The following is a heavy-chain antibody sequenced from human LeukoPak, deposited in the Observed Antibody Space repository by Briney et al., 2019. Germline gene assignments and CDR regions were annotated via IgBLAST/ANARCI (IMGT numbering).Heavy chain of an antibody. CDR2: ISAYNGNT. Sequence: GASVKVSCKASGYTFTSYGISWVRQAPGQGLEWMGWISAYNGNTNYAQKLQGRVTMTTDTSTSTAYMELRSLRSDDTAVYYCARDSLRRWLVQNPFDYGGQGTLVTVS. CDR3: ARDSLRRWLVQNPFDY. D-gene: IGHD6-19*01. V-gene: IGHV1-18*01. CDR1: GYTFTSYG. J-gene: IGHJ4*02.